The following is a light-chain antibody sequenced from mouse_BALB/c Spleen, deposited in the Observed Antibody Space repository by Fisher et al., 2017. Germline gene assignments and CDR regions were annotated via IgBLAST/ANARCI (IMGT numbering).Light chain of an antibody. CDR2: DTS. J-gene: IGKJ5*01. Sequence: IVLTQSPAIMSASPGEKVTMTCSASSSVSYMYWYQQKPGSSPRLLIYDTSNLASGVPARFSGSGAGISYSLTISSMEAENDATYYCQQWSGYPLTFGAGTKLELK. CDR3: QQWSGYPLT. CDR1: SSVSY. V-gene: IGKV4-55*01.